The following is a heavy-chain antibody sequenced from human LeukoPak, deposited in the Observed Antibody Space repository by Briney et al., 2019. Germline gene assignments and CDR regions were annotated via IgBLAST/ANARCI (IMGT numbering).Heavy chain of an antibody. CDR1: GLTFSNYW. CDR2: INQDGGEK. Sequence: GGSLRLSCAVSGLTFSNYWMNWVRQAPGKGLEWVANINQDGGEKYYVDSVKGRFTISRDNAKNSLYLQMNSLRAEDTAVYYCAKSADNYYYYYMDVWGKGTTVTVSS. CDR3: AKSADNYYYYYMDV. D-gene: IGHD3-3*01. V-gene: IGHV3-7*01. J-gene: IGHJ6*03.